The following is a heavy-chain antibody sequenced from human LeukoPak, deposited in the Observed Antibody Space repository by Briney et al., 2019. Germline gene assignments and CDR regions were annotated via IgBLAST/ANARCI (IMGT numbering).Heavy chain of an antibody. CDR1: GFTFSSYW. J-gene: IGHJ4*02. CDR2: INSDESST. CDR3: ASYGDYLYY. V-gene: IGHV3-74*01. D-gene: IGHD4-17*01. Sequence: GGALRLSCAASGFTFSSYWMHWVRHAAGKGLVWVARINSDESSTSYADSVQGRFTISRDNAKNTQYRQMNCLRAEDTAVYYCASYGDYLYYWGQGTLVTVSS.